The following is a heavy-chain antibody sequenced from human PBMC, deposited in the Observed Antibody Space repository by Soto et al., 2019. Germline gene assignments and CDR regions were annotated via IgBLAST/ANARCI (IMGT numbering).Heavy chain of an antibody. CDR1: GDSVSRVRTA. CDR3: AREKGGDSRARETYDYYYMDV. J-gene: IGHJ6*03. D-gene: IGHD3-10*01. Sequence: PSQTLSLTCAISGDSVSRVRTAWSWIRQSPSRGLEWLGRTYCGSKCYYDYAVSVKSRITINPDPSKNQFSLQLNSVTLDDTAVYYCAREKGGDSRARETYDYYYMDVWGTGTTVTVSS. V-gene: IGHV6-1*01. CDR2: TYCGSKCYY.